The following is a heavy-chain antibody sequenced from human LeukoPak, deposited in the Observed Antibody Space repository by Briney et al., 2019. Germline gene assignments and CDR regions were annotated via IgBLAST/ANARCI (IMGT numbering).Heavy chain of an antibody. CDR1: GDSVSSNSAA. V-gene: IGHV6-1*01. CDR3: XXXGVSSGYYYMDV. Sequence: TLXXXCAISGDSVSSNSAAWNWIRQSPSRGLEWLGRTYYRSKLYNDYAVSVKSRITINPDTSKNQFSLQLNSVTPEDTAVXXXXXXGVSSGYYYMDVWGKGTTVTVSS. CDR2: TYYRSKLYN. J-gene: IGHJ6*03. D-gene: IGHD3-22*01.